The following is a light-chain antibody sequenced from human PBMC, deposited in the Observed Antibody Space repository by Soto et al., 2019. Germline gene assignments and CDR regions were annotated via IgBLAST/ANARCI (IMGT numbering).Light chain of an antibody. V-gene: IGLV2-14*03. J-gene: IGLJ1*01. CDR3: SSFTGTTTLDV. CDR2: GVS. CDR1: SSDVGAYKY. Sequence: QSALTQPASVSGSPGQSITISCTGTSSDVGAYKYVSWYQQHPGKVPKLIIYGVSNRPSGVSNRFSGSKSGNTAFLTISGLQPGDEADYYCSSFTGTTTLDVFGTGPKLTVL.